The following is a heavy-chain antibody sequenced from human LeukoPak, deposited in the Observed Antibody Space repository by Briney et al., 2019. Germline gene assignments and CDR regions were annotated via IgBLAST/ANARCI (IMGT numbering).Heavy chain of an antibody. D-gene: IGHD3-9*01. CDR3: ATTLPLRHFDWQFDY. CDR1: GYTLTELS. J-gene: IGHJ4*02. V-gene: IGHV1-24*01. Sequence: ASVKVSCRVSGYTLTELSMHWVRQAPGKGLEWMGGFDPEDGETIYAQKFQGRVTMTEDTSTDTAYMELSSLRSEDTAVYYCATTLPLRHFDWQFDYWGQGTLVTVSS. CDR2: FDPEDGET.